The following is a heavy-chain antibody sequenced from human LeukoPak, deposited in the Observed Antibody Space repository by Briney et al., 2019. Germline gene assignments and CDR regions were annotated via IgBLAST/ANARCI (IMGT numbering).Heavy chain of an antibody. CDR1: GFTFSSYA. Sequence: GGSLRLSCAASGFTFSSYAMSWVRQAPGKGLEWVSAISGSGGSTYYADSVKGRFTISRDNSKNTLYLQMNSQRAEDTAVYYCAKSVRTYYYDSSGPLVPDYWGQGTLVTVSS. CDR3: AKSVRTYYYDSSGPLVPDY. J-gene: IGHJ4*02. CDR2: ISGSGGST. V-gene: IGHV3-23*01. D-gene: IGHD3-22*01.